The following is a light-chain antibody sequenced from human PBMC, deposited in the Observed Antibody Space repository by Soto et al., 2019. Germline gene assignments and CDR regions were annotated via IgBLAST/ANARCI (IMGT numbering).Light chain of an antibody. CDR3: SSYTSSSTYV. J-gene: IGLJ1*01. CDR1: SSYVGSYIR. CDR2: DVS. Sequence: QSALTQPPSVSGSPGQSVTISCTGTSSYVGSYIRVSWYQQPPGTAPKLMIYDVSNRPSGVPDRFSGSKSGNTASLTISGLQAEDEADYYCSSYTSSSTYVFGTGTKVTVL. V-gene: IGLV2-18*02.